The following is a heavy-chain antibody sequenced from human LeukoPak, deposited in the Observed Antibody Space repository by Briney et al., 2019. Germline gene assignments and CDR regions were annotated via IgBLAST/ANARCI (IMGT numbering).Heavy chain of an antibody. Sequence: GGSLRLSCAASGFTFDDYAMHWVRQAPGKGLEWVSGISWNSGSIGYADSAKGRFTISRDNAKNSLYLQMNSLRAEDMALYYCAKDSPYSSGWYLDYWGQGTLVTVSS. D-gene: IGHD6-19*01. CDR3: AKDSPYSSGWYLDY. V-gene: IGHV3-9*03. J-gene: IGHJ4*02. CDR2: ISWNSGSI. CDR1: GFTFDDYA.